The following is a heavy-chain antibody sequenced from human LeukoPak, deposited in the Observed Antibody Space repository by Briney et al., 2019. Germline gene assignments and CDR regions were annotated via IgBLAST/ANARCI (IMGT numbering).Heavy chain of an antibody. Sequence: GGSLRLSCAASGFTFSSYAMSWVRQAPGKGLEWVSAISDSGGSTYDADSVKGRFTISRDNSKNTLYLQMNSLRAEDTAVYYCAKVTSIGRYCTNGACSPFDYWGQGTLVTVSS. CDR3: AKVTSIGRYCTNGACSPFDY. J-gene: IGHJ4*02. CDR1: GFTFSSYA. D-gene: IGHD2-8*01. CDR2: ISDSGGST. V-gene: IGHV3-23*01.